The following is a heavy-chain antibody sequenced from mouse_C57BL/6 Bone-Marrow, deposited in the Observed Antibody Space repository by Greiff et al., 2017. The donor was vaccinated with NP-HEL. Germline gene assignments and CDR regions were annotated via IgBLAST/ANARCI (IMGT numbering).Heavy chain of an antibody. J-gene: IGHJ2*01. CDR3: ASYYGSSYGYFDY. CDR1: GYSITSGYY. CDR2: ISYDGSN. V-gene: IGHV3-6*01. D-gene: IGHD1-1*01. Sequence: DVKLQESGPGLVKPSQSLSLTCSVTGYSITSGYYWNWIRQFPGNKLEWMGYISYDGSNNYNPSLKNRISITRDTSKNQFFLKLNSVTTEDTATYYCASYYGSSYGYFDYWGQGTTLTVSS.